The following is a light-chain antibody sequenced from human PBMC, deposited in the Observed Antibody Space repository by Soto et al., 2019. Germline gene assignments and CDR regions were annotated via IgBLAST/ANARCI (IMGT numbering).Light chain of an antibody. J-gene: IGLJ2*01. Sequence: QSVLTQSPSASGTPGQRVIIACSGSSSNIGSNHVNWYRHLPGAAPKLLIFRSDQRPSGVPDRFSGSKSGTTASLAISGLQSGDEADYYCAAWDDSRYGVVFGGWTKLTVL. CDR3: AAWDDSRYGVV. CDR2: RSD. CDR1: SSNIGSNH. V-gene: IGLV1-44*01.